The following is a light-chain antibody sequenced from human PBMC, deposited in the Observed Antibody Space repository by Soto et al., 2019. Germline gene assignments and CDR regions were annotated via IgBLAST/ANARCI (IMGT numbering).Light chain of an antibody. CDR2: EVS. Sequence: QSVLTQPASVSGSPGQSITISCTGTGSDVGDYNYVSWYQQHPGKAPKLMIYEVSNRPSGVSNRFSGSKSGNTASLTISGLQAEDEADYYCNSYTSSSTSSVIFGGGTKVTVL. J-gene: IGLJ2*01. V-gene: IGLV2-14*01. CDR3: NSYTSSSTSSVI. CDR1: GSDVGDYNY.